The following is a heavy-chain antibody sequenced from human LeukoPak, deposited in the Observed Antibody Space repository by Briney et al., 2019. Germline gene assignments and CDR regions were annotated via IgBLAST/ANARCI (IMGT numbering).Heavy chain of an antibody. J-gene: IGHJ4*02. D-gene: IGHD2-21*01. V-gene: IGHV3-74*01. CDR1: GFTFSTYW. Sequence: GGSLRLSCAASGFTFSTYWMHWVRHAPGKGLVWVSRINSDGSGTGFADSLNGRFTISRDNAKNILYLQMNSLRAEDTAVYYCVREFYSALWYWGQGTLVTVSS. CDR3: VREFYSALWY. CDR2: INSDGSGT.